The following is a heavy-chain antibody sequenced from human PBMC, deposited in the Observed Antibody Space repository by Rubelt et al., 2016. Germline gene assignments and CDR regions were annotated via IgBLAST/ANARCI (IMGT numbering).Heavy chain of an antibody. Sequence: RQAPGKGLEWVSSISSSSSYIYYADSVKGRFTISRDYAKNSLYLQMNSLRAEDTAVYYCARETGDAFDIWGQGTMVTVSS. CDR2: ISSSSSYI. V-gene: IGHV3-21*01. D-gene: IGHD1-14*01. CDR3: ARETGDAFDI. J-gene: IGHJ3*02.